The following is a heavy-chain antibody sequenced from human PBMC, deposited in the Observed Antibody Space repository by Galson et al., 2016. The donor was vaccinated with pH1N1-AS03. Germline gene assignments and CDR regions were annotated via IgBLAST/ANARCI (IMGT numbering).Heavy chain of an antibody. CDR1: GGSISTSY. J-gene: IGHJ2*01. CDR2: MYQSGAT. Sequence: LSLTCTVSGGSISTSYWNWIRQPAGKEMEWIGYMYQSGATTYNPSLQSRVTMSVDTSKKQFPLTLTSVTAADTAVYYCAREKRISFGGGRWYFVLWGRGTLVIVSS. D-gene: IGHD3-16*01. V-gene: IGHV4-59*03. CDR3: AREKRISFGGGRWYFVL.